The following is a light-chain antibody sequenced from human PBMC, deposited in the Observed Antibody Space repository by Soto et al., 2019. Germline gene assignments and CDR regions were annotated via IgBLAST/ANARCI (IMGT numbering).Light chain of an antibody. CDR2: KAS. V-gene: IGKV1-5*03. CDR1: QSISIW. CDR3: QQYNRYWT. J-gene: IGKJ1*01. Sequence: DIQMTQSPSTLSASVGDRVTITCRASQSISIWLAWYQHKPGKAPKLLIYKASSLESGVPSRFSGSGSGTEFTLTISSLQTDDFATYYCQQYNRYWTFGQGTKVEIK.